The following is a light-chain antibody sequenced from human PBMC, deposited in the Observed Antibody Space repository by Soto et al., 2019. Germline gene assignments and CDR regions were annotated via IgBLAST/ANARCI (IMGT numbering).Light chain of an antibody. V-gene: IGKV1-5*03. CDR2: KAS. Sequence: IPMTQSPSALSASVGDRVTITCRASQTISNWLAWYQQKPGKAPKLLIYKASTLESGVPSRFSGSGSGTEFTLTIGSLQPEDFATYFCQQYNTYSQTFGQGTKVEFK. CDR1: QTISNW. CDR3: QQYNTYSQT. J-gene: IGKJ1*01.